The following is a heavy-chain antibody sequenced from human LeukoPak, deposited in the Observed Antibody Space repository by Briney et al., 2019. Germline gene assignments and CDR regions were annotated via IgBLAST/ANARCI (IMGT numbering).Heavy chain of an antibody. Sequence: PSQTLSLTCTVSGGSISSGGYYWSWIRQHPGKGLEWIGYIYYSGSTYYDPSLKSRVTISVDTSKNQFSLKLSSVTAADTAVYYCARGRLRLGAYYFDYWGQGTLVTVSS. CDR2: IYYSGST. J-gene: IGHJ4*02. CDR1: GGSISSGGYY. CDR3: ARGRLRLGAYYFDY. V-gene: IGHV4-31*03. D-gene: IGHD3-16*01.